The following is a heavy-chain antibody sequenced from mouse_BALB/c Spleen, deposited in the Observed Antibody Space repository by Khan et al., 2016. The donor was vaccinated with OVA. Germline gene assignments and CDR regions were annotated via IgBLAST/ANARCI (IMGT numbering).Heavy chain of an antibody. Sequence: VQLKQSGTVLARPGASVKMSCKASGYTFTNYWMHWVKQRPGQGLEWIGTIFPGNSDTNYNQKLTGKAKLTAGTSTSTAYKELSSLTNEDSAVYYCARNGFGNYEIWDYWGQGTTLTVSS. V-gene: IGHV1-5*01. CDR2: IFPGNSDT. J-gene: IGHJ2*01. D-gene: IGHD2-1*01. CDR1: GYTFTNYW. CDR3: ARNGFGNYEIWDY.